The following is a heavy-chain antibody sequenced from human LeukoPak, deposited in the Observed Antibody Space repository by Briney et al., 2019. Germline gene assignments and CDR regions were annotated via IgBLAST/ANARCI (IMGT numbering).Heavy chain of an antibody. J-gene: IGHJ5*02. V-gene: IGHV4-38-2*02. CDR3: TRAWFGGGWFDP. CDR1: GYSISSGYY. CDR2: IYHSGST. Sequence: SETLSLTCTVSGYSISSGYYWGWIRQPPGKGLAWIGSIYHSGSTYYNPSLKSRVTISVDTSKNQFSLKLSSVTAADTAVYYCTRAWFGGGWFDPWGQGTLVTVSS. D-gene: IGHD3-10*01.